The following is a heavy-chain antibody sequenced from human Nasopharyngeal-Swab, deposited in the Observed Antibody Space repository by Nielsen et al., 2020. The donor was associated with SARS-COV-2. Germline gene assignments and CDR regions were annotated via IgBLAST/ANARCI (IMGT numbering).Heavy chain of an antibody. Sequence: VRQAPGKGLEWIGEIYHSGSTNYNPSLKSRVTISVDKSKNQFSLKLISVTAADTAVYYCARVGVNRYNWNYKGWFDPWGQGTLVTVSS. CDR3: ARVGVNRYNWNYKGWFDP. D-gene: IGHD1-7*01. CDR2: IYHSGST. J-gene: IGHJ5*02. V-gene: IGHV4-4*02.